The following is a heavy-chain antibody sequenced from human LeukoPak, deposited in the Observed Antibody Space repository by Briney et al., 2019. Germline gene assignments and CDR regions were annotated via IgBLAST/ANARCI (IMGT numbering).Heavy chain of an antibody. V-gene: IGHV3-23*01. CDR1: GFTFSSYA. Sequence: PGGSLRLSCAASGFTFSSYAMTWVRQAPGKGLEWVSAISNSGGNTYYADSLKGRFTISRDNSNNTLYLQMYGLRAEDTAVYYCARGTGIARPDYWGQGTLVTVSS. D-gene: IGHD6-6*01. J-gene: IGHJ4*02. CDR3: ARGTGIARPDY. CDR2: ISNSGGNT.